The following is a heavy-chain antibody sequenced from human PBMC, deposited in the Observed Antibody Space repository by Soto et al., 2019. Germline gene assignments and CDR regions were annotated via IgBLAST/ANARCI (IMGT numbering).Heavy chain of an antibody. Sequence: QVQLVESGGGVVQPGRSLRLSCAASGFTFSTYGVHWVRQAPGKGLEWVAVIWYDGSNKNYADSVKGRFTTSRDNSKNTLYLQMNSLTAEDTAVYYCARDQGNWFDPWGQGTLVTVSS. CDR1: GFTFSTYG. CDR2: IWYDGSNK. J-gene: IGHJ5*02. CDR3: ARDQGNWFDP. V-gene: IGHV3-33*01.